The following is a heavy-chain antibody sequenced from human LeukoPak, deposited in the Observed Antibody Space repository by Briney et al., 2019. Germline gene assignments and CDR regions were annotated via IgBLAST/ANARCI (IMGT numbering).Heavy chain of an antibody. CDR1: GFTFSSYE. J-gene: IGHJ4*02. D-gene: IGHD2-21*01. Sequence: GGSLRLSCAASGFTFSSYEMNWVRQAPGKGLEWVSYISSSGSTISYADSVKGRFTISRDNAKNSLYLQMNSLRAEDTAVYYCARGSRRYCDYWGQGTLVTVSS. V-gene: IGHV3-48*03. CDR2: ISSSGSTI. CDR3: ARGSRRYCDY.